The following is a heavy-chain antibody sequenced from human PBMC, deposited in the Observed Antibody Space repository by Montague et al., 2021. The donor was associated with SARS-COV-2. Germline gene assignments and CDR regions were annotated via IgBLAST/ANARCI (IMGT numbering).Heavy chain of an antibody. D-gene: IGHD3-3*01. CDR3: ASHRHIPILGVVIIPSWFDP. CDR1: GGSISSCN. V-gene: IGHV4-59*08. J-gene: IGHJ5*02. Sequence: SETLSLTCTVSGGSISSCNWCWIRQRPGKGLELIWYIYYSGSTNYNPSPKIRVPISVDTSKNQFSLKLSSVPAAATAVYYCASHRHIPILGVVIIPSWFDPWGQGTLVTVSS. CDR2: IYYSGST.